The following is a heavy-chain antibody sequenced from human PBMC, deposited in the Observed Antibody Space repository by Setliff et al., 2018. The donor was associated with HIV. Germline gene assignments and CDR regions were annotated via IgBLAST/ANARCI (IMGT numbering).Heavy chain of an antibody. Sequence: TLSLTCAVYGGSLSGYYWSWIRQSPGKGLEWIGEINHSGSTNFNPSLKSRVTISLDTSKNQFSLRLSSVTAADTAVYYCARTRSGTYYGGMNWFDPWGQGILVTVSS. D-gene: IGHD3-10*01. CDR3: ARTRSGTYYGGMNWFDP. V-gene: IGHV4-34*01. CDR2: INHSGST. J-gene: IGHJ5*02. CDR1: GGSLSGYY.